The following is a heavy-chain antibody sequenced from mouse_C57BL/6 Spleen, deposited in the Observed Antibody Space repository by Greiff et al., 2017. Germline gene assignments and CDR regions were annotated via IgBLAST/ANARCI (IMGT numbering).Heavy chain of an antibody. CDR3: ARYPVYDGYYYAMDY. CDR1: GYTFTDYY. D-gene: IGHD2-3*01. Sequence: EVQLQQSGPELVKPGASVKISCKASGYTFTDYYMNWVKQSHGKSLEWIGDINPNNGGTSYNQKFKGKATLTVDKSSSTAYMELRSLTSEDSAVYYYARYPVYDGYYYAMDYWGQGTSVTVSS. CDR2: INPNNGGT. V-gene: IGHV1-26*01. J-gene: IGHJ4*01.